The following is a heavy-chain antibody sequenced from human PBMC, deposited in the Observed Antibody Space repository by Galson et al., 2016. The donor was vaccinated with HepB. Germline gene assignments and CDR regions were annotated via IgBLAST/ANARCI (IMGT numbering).Heavy chain of an antibody. CDR2: IYQTGTA. V-gene: IGHV4-4*02. CDR1: GDSISNNYW. D-gene: IGHD4/OR15-4a*01. J-gene: IGHJ4*02. Sequence: SETLSLTCAVSGDSISNNYWWTWVRQFPGQGLEGIGEIYQTGTAHYNPSFTSRATISIDKSKNEISLRLASVTAEDTAVYYCTRGTLGSVATMAFAYWGQGTLITVSS. CDR3: TRGTLGSVATMAFAY.